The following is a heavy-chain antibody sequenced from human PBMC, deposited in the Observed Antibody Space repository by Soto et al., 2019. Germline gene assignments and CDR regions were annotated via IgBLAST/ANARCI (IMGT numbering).Heavy chain of an antibody. CDR2: IYYSGST. CDR1: GGSISSGGYY. J-gene: IGHJ3*02. Sequence: SETLSLTCTVSGGSISSGGYYWSWIRQHPGKGLEWIGYIYYSGSTYYNPSLKSRVTISVDTSKNQFSLKLSSVTAADTAVYYCAREGGYSYGSPYESGAFDIWSQGTMVTVSS. CDR3: AREGGYSYGSPYESGAFDI. V-gene: IGHV4-31*03. D-gene: IGHD5-18*01.